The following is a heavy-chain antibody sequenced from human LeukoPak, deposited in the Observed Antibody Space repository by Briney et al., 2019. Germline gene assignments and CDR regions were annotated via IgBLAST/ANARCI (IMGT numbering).Heavy chain of an antibody. Sequence: PGGSLRLSCAASGFTFSSYWMSWVRQAPGKGLEWVANIKHDGSDTNYVDSVKGRFTISRDNAKHSLYLQMNSLRAEDRAMYYCARRIAATGMKYFDYWGQGTLVTVSS. CDR3: ARRIAATGMKYFDY. V-gene: IGHV3-7*05. CDR2: IKHDGSDT. J-gene: IGHJ4*02. D-gene: IGHD6-13*01. CDR1: GFTFSSYW.